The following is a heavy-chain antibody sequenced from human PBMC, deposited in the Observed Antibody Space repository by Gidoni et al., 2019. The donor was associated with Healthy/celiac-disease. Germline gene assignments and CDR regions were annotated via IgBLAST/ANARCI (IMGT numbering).Heavy chain of an antibody. V-gene: IGHV1-69*04. J-gene: IGHJ5*02. CDR1: GGPFSSYL. Sequence: QVQLVQSGAEVKKPGSSVKVSCKASGGPFSSYLISWVRQAPGQGLEWMGRIIPILGIANYAQKFQGRVTITADKSTSTAYMELSSLRSEDTAVYYCARDARDIVVVPAADSWFDPWGQGTLVTVSS. CDR2: IIPILGIA. D-gene: IGHD2-2*01. CDR3: ARDARDIVVVPAADSWFDP.